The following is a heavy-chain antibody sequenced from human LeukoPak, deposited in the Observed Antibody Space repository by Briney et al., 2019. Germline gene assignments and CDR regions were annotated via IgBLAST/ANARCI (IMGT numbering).Heavy chain of an antibody. CDR3: ARDLRYFDL. Sequence: PGGSMRLSCAASGFTFSSYIMNWVRQAPGKGLEWVSYISSSSSTIYYADSVKGRFTISRDNAKNSLYLQMNSLRAEDTAVYYCARDLRYFDLWGRGTLVTVSS. V-gene: IGHV3-48*01. CDR2: ISSSSSTI. J-gene: IGHJ2*01. CDR1: GFTFSSYI.